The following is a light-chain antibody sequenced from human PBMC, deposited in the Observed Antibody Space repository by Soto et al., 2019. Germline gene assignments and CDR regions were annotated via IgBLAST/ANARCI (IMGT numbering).Light chain of an antibody. Sequence: DIVLPQSPGTLSLSPCESATLSCSASQTVRNNYLAWYQQKPGQAPRLLIYDASSRATGIPDRFSGGGSGTDFTLTISRLEPEDFAVYYCQQFSSYPLTFGGGTKVDIK. V-gene: IGKV3-20*01. CDR1: QTVRNNY. J-gene: IGKJ4*01. CDR2: DAS. CDR3: QQFSSYPLT.